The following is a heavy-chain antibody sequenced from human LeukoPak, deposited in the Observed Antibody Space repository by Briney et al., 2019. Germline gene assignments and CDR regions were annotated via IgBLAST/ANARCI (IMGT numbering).Heavy chain of an antibody. CDR2: ISGSGGST. CDR3: AKVPPIVVVNLADY. V-gene: IGHV3-23*01. Sequence: GGSLRLSCAASGFTFDDYAMHWVRQALGKGLEWVSGISGSGGSTYYADSVKGRFTISRDNSKNTLYLQMNSLRAEDTAVYYCAKVPPIVVVNLADYWGQGTLVTVSS. CDR1: GFTFDDYA. D-gene: IGHD2-21*01. J-gene: IGHJ4*02.